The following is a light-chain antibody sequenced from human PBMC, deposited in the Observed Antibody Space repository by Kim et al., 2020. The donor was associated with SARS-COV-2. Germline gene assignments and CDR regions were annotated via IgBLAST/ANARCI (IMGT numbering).Light chain of an antibody. CDR3: QQYDNLPLT. Sequence: DIQMTQSPSSLSASVGDRVTITCQASQDISNYLNWYQQKPGKAPKLLIYDASNLKTGVPSRFSGSGSGTDFTFTISSLQPEDIATYYCQQYDNLPLTFGGGTKV. V-gene: IGKV1-33*01. CDR1: QDISNY. CDR2: DAS. J-gene: IGKJ4*01.